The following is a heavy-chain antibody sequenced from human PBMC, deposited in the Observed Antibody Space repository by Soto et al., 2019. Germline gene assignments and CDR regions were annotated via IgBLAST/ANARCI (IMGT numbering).Heavy chain of an antibody. J-gene: IGHJ5*01. D-gene: IGHD5-18*01. CDR2: IIPIFGTP. V-gene: IGHV1-69*12. CDR1: GGSFRSYA. Sequence: QVQLVQSGAEVKKPGPSVKVSCKASGGSFRSYAVNWVRQAPGQGLECLGGIIPIFGTPNYAQKFHGRVSITADESTSTVYMDLISLTSEDTAVYYCAYSANHRYFFDSWGQGTLVTVSS. CDR3: AYSANHRYFFDS.